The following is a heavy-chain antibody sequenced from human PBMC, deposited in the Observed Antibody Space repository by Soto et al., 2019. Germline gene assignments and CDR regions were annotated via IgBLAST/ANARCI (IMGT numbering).Heavy chain of an antibody. J-gene: IGHJ3*02. D-gene: IGHD6-19*01. CDR1: GFTFSSYA. V-gene: IGHV3-23*01. CDR3: AKDVGYSSGWVLDDAFDI. Sequence: GGSLRLSCAASGFTFSSYAMSWVRQAPGKGLEWVSAISGSGGSTYYADSVKGRFTISRDNSKNTLYLQMNSLRAEDTAVYYCAKDVGYSSGWVLDDAFDIWGQGTMVTVSS. CDR2: ISGSGGST.